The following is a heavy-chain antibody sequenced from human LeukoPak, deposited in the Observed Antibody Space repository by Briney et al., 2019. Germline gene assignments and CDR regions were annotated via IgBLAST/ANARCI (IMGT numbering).Heavy chain of an antibody. CDR1: GFTFSSYG. Sequence: GGSLRLSCAASGFTFSSYGMHWVRQAPGKGLEWVAVISYDGSNKYYADSVKGRLTISRDNSKNTLDLQMNSLRAEDTAVYYCAKGYLRYFGPSWFDYWGQGTLVTVSS. CDR3: AKGYLRYFGPSWFDY. CDR2: ISYDGSNK. V-gene: IGHV3-30*18. D-gene: IGHD3-9*01. J-gene: IGHJ4*02.